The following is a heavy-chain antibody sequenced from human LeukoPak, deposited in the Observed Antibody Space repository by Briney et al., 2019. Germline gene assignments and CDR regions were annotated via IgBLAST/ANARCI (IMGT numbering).Heavy chain of an antibody. Sequence: GGSLRLSCVGSGFTFSVDAMGWVRQAPGKGLEWVSVIYIGGSTYYADSVKGRFTISRDISKNTLYLQMNSLRAEDTAMYYCARLGFVVPAVIFDYWGQGTLVTVSS. D-gene: IGHD2-2*02. J-gene: IGHJ4*02. CDR2: IYIGGST. V-gene: IGHV3-53*01. CDR3: ARLGFVVPAVIFDY. CDR1: GFTFSVDA.